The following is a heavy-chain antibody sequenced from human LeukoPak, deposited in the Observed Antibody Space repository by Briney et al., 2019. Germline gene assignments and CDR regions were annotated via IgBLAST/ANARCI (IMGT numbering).Heavy chain of an antibody. CDR3: ARDKDDSSGYYYVVEYFQH. V-gene: IGHV3-48*04. CDR1: GFTFSSYS. CDR2: ISSSSTI. J-gene: IGHJ1*01. Sequence: QPGGSLRLSCAASGFTFSSYSMNWVRQAPGKGLEWVSYISSSSTIYYADSVKGRFTISRDNAKNSLYLQMNSLRAEDTAVYYCARDKDDSSGYYYVVEYFQHWGQGTLVTVSS. D-gene: IGHD3-22*01.